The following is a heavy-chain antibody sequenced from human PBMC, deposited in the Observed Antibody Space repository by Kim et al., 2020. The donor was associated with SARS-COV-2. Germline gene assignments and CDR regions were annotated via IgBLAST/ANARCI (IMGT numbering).Heavy chain of an antibody. CDR1: GFTFSSYA. Sequence: GGSLRLSCAASGFTFSSYAMSWVRQALGKGLEWVSAISGSGGSTYYADSVKGRFTISRDNSKNTLYLQMNSLRAEDTAVYYCAKDFGDFWSGYHRDGFDYWGQGTLVTVSS. CDR2: ISGSGGST. V-gene: IGHV3-23*01. CDR3: AKDFGDFWSGYHRDGFDY. D-gene: IGHD3-3*01. J-gene: IGHJ4*02.